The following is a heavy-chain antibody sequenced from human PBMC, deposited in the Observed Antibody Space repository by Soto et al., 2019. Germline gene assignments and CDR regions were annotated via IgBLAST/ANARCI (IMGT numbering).Heavy chain of an antibody. D-gene: IGHD6-13*01. CDR3: AKAATSSWYGGHFDC. Sequence: EVQLLESGGGLVQPGGSLRLSCAASGFTFSTYAMSWVRQVPGKGLEWVSAISGSGGSTYYADSVKGRFTISRDNSKSTLYLQMDSLRAEDTAVYYCAKAATSSWYGGHFDCWGQGTLVTVSS. CDR1: GFTFSTYA. J-gene: IGHJ4*02. V-gene: IGHV3-23*01. CDR2: ISGSGGST.